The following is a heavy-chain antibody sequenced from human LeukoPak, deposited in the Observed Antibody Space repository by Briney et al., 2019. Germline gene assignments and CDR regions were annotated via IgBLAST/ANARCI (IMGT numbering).Heavy chain of an antibody. D-gene: IGHD1-26*01. CDR2: VDPEDGET. CDR3: ATDASRGADFDY. Sequence: GASVRVSCKVSGYTLTELSMHGVRQAPGKGLESMGGVDPEDGETIYAQKFQGRVTMTEDTSTDTAYMELCSLRSEDTAVYYCATDASRGADFDYWGQGTLVTVSS. J-gene: IGHJ4*02. CDR1: GYTLTELS. V-gene: IGHV1-24*01.